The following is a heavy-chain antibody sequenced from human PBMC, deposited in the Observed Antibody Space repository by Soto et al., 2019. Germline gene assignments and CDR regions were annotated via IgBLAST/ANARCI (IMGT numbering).Heavy chain of an antibody. CDR2: MNPNNGYT. J-gene: IGHJ4*02. CDR3: ARRKERSGPNYFDY. V-gene: IGHV1-8*01. CDR1: GDTFTKYD. Sequence: GASVKVSCKASGDTFTKYDMNWVRQAPGQGLEWMGWMNPNNGYTGYAQKFRGRVTMTRDTSISTAYMELSSLTSEDTAVYYCARRKERSGPNYFDYWGQGALVTVPS. D-gene: IGHD6-25*01.